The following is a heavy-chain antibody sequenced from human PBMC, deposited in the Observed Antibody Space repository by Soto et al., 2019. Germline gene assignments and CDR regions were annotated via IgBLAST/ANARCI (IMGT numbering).Heavy chain of an antibody. D-gene: IGHD1-1*01. J-gene: IGHJ5*02. CDR2: ISASGSST. Sequence: EAQMLESGGGSVQPGGSLRLSCAASGFTFSSYAVGWVRQSPGKGLEWVSSISASGSSTWYADSVKGRFTISRDNSKNTLQLQMNSLRAGDTAVYYCSRRPTATASWGQGTLVNASS. CDR1: GFTFSSYA. V-gene: IGHV3-23*01. CDR3: SRRPTATAS.